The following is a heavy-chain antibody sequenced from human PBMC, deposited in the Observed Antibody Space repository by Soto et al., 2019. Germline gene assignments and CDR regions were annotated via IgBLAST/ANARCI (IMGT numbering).Heavy chain of an antibody. CDR3: ASTGKYLALDY. Sequence: SVKVSCKASGGTFSSYAISWVRQAPGQGLEWMGGIIPIFGTANYEQKFQGRVTITADKSTSTAYMELSSLRSEDTAVYYCASTGKYLALDYWGQGTLVTVSS. D-gene: IGHD3-16*02. CDR2: IIPIFGTA. V-gene: IGHV1-69*06. J-gene: IGHJ4*02. CDR1: GGTFSSYA.